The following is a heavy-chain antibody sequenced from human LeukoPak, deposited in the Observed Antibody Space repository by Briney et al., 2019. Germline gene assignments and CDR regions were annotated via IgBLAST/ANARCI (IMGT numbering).Heavy chain of an antibody. CDR2: ISYDVGNK. J-gene: IGHJ4*02. CDR1: GFTFSSYG. V-gene: IGHV3-30*03. Sequence: EGSLRLSCAPSGFTFSSYGMHWVRQAPGKGLEWVTVISYDVGNKYYADSVKGRFTISRDNSKNTLSLQMNSLRAVDTAVYYCARTTKGFDILTGYYFDYWGQGTLVTVSS. D-gene: IGHD3-9*01. CDR3: ARTTKGFDILTGYYFDY.